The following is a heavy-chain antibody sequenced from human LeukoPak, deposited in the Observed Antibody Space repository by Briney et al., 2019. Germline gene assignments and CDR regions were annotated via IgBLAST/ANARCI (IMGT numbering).Heavy chain of an antibody. CDR3: ARIGYDSSGYSPPYFDY. Sequence: ESGPTLVNPTETLTLTCTVSGFSLSNARMGVSWIRQPPGKALEWLAHIFSNDGKSYSTSLKSRLTISKDTSKSQVVLTMTNMDPVDTATYYCARIGYDSSGYSPPYFDYWGQGTLVTVSS. V-gene: IGHV2-26*01. CDR2: IFSNDGK. J-gene: IGHJ4*02. D-gene: IGHD3-22*01. CDR1: GFSLSNARMG.